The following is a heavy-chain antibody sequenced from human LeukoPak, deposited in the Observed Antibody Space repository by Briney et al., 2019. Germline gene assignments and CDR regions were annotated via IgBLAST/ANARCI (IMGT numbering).Heavy chain of an antibody. CDR2: IYYSGST. CDR3: ARLDYDSSGYPRD. CDR1: GGSISSYY. D-gene: IGHD3-22*01. J-gene: IGHJ4*02. V-gene: IGHV4-59*08. Sequence: SETLSLTCTVSGGSISSYYWSWIRQPPGKGPEWIGYIYYSGSTNYNPSLKSRVTISVDTSKNQFSLKLSSVTAADTAVYYCARLDYDSSGYPRDWGQGTLVTVSS.